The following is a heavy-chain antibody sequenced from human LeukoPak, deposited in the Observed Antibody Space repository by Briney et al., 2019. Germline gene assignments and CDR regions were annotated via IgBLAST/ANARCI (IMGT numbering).Heavy chain of an antibody. CDR2: INQDGGEK. D-gene: IGHD2-2*01. CDR1: GFTFSSYW. V-gene: IGHV3-7*01. CDR3: ATGRSCTTCYLPDY. J-gene: IGHJ4*02. Sequence: GGSLRLSCAASGFTFSSYWMSWVRQAPGKGLEWVANINQDGGEKYFVDSVKGRFTISRDNAKNSLYLQMNSLRAEDTAVYHCATGRSCTTCYLPDYWGQGTLVTVSS.